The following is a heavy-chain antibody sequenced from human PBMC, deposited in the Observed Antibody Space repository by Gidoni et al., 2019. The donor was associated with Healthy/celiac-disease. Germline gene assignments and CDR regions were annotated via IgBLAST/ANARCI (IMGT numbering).Heavy chain of an antibody. V-gene: IGHV4-4*07. CDR1: GVSISSYY. Sequence: QVQLQESGPGLVKPSETLSLTCTVSGVSISSYYWSWIRQPAGKGLEWIGRIYTSGRTNYNPSLKSRVTMSVDTSKNQFSMKLSSVTAADTAVYYCARGSPYYYDSSGYTYYFDYWGQGTLVTVSS. CDR3: ARGSPYYYDSSGYTYYFDY. D-gene: IGHD3-22*01. CDR2: IYTSGRT. J-gene: IGHJ4*02.